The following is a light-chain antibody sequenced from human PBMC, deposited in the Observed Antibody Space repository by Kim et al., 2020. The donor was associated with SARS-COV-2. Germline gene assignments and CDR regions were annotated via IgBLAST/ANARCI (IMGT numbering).Light chain of an antibody. V-gene: IGKV1-5*03. CDR3: QQYNAYPLT. J-gene: IGKJ2*01. CDR2: KAS. CDR1: QSISSW. Sequence: DIQMTQSPSTVSASVGDRVTITCRASQSISSWLAWYQQKPGKAPKLLIHKASSLESGVPSRFSGSGSGTEFTLTISSLQPDDFATFYCQQYNAYPLTFGQGTKLEI.